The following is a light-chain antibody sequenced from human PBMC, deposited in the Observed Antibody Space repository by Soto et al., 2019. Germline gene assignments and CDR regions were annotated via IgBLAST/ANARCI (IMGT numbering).Light chain of an antibody. V-gene: IGKV1-5*03. Sequence: DIQLAQSPSTLSASVGDRITITCRATQSINWLAWYQQKPGKAPKLLIFEASRLESGVPSRFSGSGSGTEFTLTISSLQPDDFGTYYCQHYDTYSPMWTFGQGTKWDVK. CDR2: EAS. CDR3: QHYDTYSPMWT. CDR1: QSINW. J-gene: IGKJ1*01.